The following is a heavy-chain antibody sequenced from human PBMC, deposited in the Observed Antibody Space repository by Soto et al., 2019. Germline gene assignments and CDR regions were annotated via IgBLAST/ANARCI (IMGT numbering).Heavy chain of an antibody. CDR2: MNPNSGNT. CDR1: GYTFTSYD. D-gene: IGHD2-2*01. J-gene: IGHJ3*02. CDR3: ARFPYCSSTSCSNDAFDI. V-gene: IGHV1-8*02. Sequence: ASVKVSCKASGYTFTSYDINWVRQATGQGLEWMGWMNPNSGNTGYAQKFQGRVTMTRNTSISTAYMELSSLRSEDTAVYYCARFPYCSSTSCSNDAFDIWGQGTMVTVSS.